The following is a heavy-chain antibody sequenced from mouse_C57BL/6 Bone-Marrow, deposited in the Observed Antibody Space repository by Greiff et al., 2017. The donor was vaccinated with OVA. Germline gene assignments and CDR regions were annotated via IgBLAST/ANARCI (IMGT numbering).Heavy chain of an antibody. CDR2: IYPSDSET. D-gene: IGHD2-3*01. CDR3: ARSLDGYYSH. J-gene: IGHJ3*01. Sequence: VQLQQPGAELVRPGSSVKLSCKASGYTFTSYWMDWVKQRPGQGLEWIGNIYPSDSETHYNQKFKDKATLTVDKSSSTAYMQLSSLTSEDSAVYYCARSLDGYYSHWGQGTLVTVSA. V-gene: IGHV1-61*01. CDR1: GYTFTSYW.